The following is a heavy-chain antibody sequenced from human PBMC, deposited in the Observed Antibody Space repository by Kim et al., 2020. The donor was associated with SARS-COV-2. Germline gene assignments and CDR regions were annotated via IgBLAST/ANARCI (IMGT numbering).Heavy chain of an antibody. J-gene: IGHJ5*02. D-gene: IGHD3-10*01. CDR1: GGSISSGGYY. CDR2: IYYSGST. Sequence: SETLSLTCTVSGGSISSGGYYWSWIRQHPGKGLEWIGYIYYSGSTYYNPSLKSRVTISVDTSKNQFSLKLSSVTAADTAVYYCARGVGGPLNNWFDPWGQGTLVTVSS. V-gene: IGHV4-31*03. CDR3: ARGVGGPLNNWFDP.